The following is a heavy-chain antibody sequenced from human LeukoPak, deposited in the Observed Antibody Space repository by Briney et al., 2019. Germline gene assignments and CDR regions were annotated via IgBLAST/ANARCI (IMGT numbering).Heavy chain of an antibody. CDR3: ARESGWYDPTYWYFDL. CDR1: GFTFSSYW. Sequence: GGSLRLSCAASGFTFSSYWMHWVRHAPGKGLVWVSRINTDGSSTSYADSVKGRFTISRDNAKNSLYLQMNSLRAEDTAVYYCARESGWYDPTYWYFDLWGRGTLVTVSS. J-gene: IGHJ2*01. CDR2: INTDGSST. D-gene: IGHD6-19*01. V-gene: IGHV3-74*01.